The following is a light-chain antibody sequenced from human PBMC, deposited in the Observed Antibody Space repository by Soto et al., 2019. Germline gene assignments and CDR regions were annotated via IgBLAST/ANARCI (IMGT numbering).Light chain of an antibody. Sequence: NQITQAPSTLSANAGDRVTITCRASQTISSWLAWYQQKPGKAPKLLTYKASTLKSGVPSRFSGSGSGTEFTLTISSLQPDDFATYYCQHYNSYSEAFGQGAKVDVK. CDR3: QHYNSYSEA. V-gene: IGKV1-5*03. J-gene: IGKJ1*01. CDR1: QTISSW. CDR2: KAS.